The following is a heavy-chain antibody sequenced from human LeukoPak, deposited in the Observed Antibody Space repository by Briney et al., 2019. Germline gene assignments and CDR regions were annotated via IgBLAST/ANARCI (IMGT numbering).Heavy chain of an antibody. V-gene: IGHV4-59*01. CDR2: IYYSGST. CDR3: ARSITIFGVDQYYFDY. D-gene: IGHD3-3*01. Sequence: SETLSLTCTVSGGSISSYYWSWIRQPPGKGLEWIGYIYYSGSTNYNPSLKSRVTISVDTSKNQFSLKLSSVTAADTAVYYCARSITIFGVDQYYFDYWGQGTLVTVSS. CDR1: GGSISSYY. J-gene: IGHJ4*02.